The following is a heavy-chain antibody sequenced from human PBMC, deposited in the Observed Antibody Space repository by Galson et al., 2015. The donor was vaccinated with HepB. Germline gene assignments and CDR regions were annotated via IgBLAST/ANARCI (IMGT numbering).Heavy chain of an antibody. CDR2: ISYDGSNK. V-gene: IGHV3-30*04. Sequence: SLRLSCAASGFTFSSYAMHWVRQAPGKGLEWVAVISYDGSNKYYADSVKGRFTISRDNSKNTLYLQMNSLRAEDTAVYYCARDKIAAAGDLDYWGQGTLVTVSS. CDR3: ARDKIAAAGDLDY. CDR1: GFTFSSYA. J-gene: IGHJ4*02. D-gene: IGHD6-13*01.